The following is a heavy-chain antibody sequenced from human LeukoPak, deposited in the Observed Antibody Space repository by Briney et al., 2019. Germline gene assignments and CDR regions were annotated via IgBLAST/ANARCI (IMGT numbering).Heavy chain of an antibody. CDR3: ASSGARPLVY. D-gene: IGHD6-6*01. CDR2: INPSGGST. V-gene: IGHV1-46*01. CDR1: GYPFTSYY. J-gene: IGHJ4*02. Sequence: ASVKVSCKASGYPFTSYYMHWVRQAPGQGLEWMGIINPSGGSTSYAQRLQGRVTMTRDMSTSTVYMELSSLRSEDTAVYYCASSGARPLVYWGQGTLVTVSS.